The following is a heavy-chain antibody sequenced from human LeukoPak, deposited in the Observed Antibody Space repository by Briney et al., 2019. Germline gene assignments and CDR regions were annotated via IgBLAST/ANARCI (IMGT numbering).Heavy chain of an antibody. CDR3: AKRSSSKDWYYYGMDV. Sequence: GGSLRLSCAASGFTFSSYSMNWVRQAPGKGLEWVSYIGWSSNIYYADSVKGRFTISRDNSKNTLYLQMNSLRAEDTAVYYCAKRSSSKDWYYYGMDVWGQGTTVTVSS. J-gene: IGHJ6*02. V-gene: IGHV3-21*05. D-gene: IGHD6-13*01. CDR1: GFTFSSYS. CDR2: IGWSSNI.